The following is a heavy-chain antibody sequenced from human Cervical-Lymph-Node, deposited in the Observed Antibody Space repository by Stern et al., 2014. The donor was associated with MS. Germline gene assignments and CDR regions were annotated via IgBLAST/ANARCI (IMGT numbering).Heavy chain of an antibody. D-gene: IGHD1-26*01. Sequence: MQLVESGAEVKKPGSSVKVSCKASGGTFSSYAISWVRQAPGQGLEWMGGIIPIFGTANYAQKFQGRVTMTRDTSTSTAYLELTSLRSEDTAVFYCARGRELLSLDYWGQGTLVTVSS. CDR3: ARGRELLSLDY. CDR1: GGTFSSYA. J-gene: IGHJ4*02. V-gene: IGHV1-69*06. CDR2: IIPIFGTA.